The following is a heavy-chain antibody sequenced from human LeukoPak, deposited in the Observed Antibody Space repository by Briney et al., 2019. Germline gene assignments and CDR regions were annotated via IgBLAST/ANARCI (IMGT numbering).Heavy chain of an antibody. D-gene: IGHD1-26*01. CDR2: IYTSADI. CDR1: GASITSYY. V-gene: IGHV4-4*09. CDR3: ARSPFVGGVGATSWYFDL. Sequence: SETLSLTCTVSGASITSYYWTWIRQPPGKELEWVGNIYTSADINFNPSLKSRVTISLDASKRQFSLKLNSVSAADTAIYYCARSPFVGGVGATSWYFDLWGRGALVTVSS. J-gene: IGHJ2*01.